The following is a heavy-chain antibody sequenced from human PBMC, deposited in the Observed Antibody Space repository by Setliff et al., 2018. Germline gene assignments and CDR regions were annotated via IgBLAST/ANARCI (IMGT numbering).Heavy chain of an antibody. D-gene: IGHD3-3*01. CDR2: INHSGST. V-gene: IGHV4-34*01. CDR1: GGSFSGYY. J-gene: IGHJ4*02. CDR3: ARRETYYNFWSGYYAY. Sequence: SETLSLTCAVYGGSFSGYYWSWIRQPPGKGLEWIGEINHSGSTNYNPSLKSRVTISVDTSKNQFSLKLSSVTAADTAVYYCARRETYYNFWSGYYAYWGQGTLVTVS.